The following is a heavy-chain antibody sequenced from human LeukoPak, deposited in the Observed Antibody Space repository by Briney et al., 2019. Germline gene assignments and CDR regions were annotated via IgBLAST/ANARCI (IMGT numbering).Heavy chain of an antibody. V-gene: IGHV1-2*02. J-gene: IGHJ4*02. D-gene: IGHD6-13*01. CDR2: IIPNSGGT. Sequence: ASVKVSCKASGYTFTGYYMHWVRQAPGQGLEWMGWIIPNSGGTNYAQKFQGRVTMTRDTSISTAYMELSRLRSDDTAVYYCARDNIAAAGLDYWGQGTLVTVSS. CDR1: GYTFTGYY. CDR3: ARDNIAAAGLDY.